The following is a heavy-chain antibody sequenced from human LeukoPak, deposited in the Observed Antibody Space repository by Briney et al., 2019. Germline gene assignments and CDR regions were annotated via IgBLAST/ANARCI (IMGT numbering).Heavy chain of an antibody. V-gene: IGHV3-30-3*01. Sequence: GGSLRLSCAASGFTVSSNYMSWVRQAPGKGLEWVAVISYDGSNKYYADSVKGRFTISRDESKNTLFLQMNSLRAEDTAVYYCARRDGYNYGGGFDYWGQGTLVTVSS. CDR1: GFTVSSNY. D-gene: IGHD5-24*01. CDR3: ARRDGYNYGGGFDY. CDR2: ISYDGSNK. J-gene: IGHJ4*02.